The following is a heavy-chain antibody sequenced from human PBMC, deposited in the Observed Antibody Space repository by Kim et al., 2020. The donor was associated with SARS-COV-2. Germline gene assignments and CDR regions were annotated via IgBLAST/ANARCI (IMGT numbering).Heavy chain of an antibody. CDR3: AKEGKALLYLSRNYYYGMDV. V-gene: IGHV3-33*06. CDR2: IWYDGSNK. CDR1: GFTFSSYA. J-gene: IGHJ6*02. Sequence: GGSLRLSCAASGFTFSSYAMHWVRQAPGKGLEWVAVIWYDGSNKYYADSVKGRFTISRDNSKNTLYLQMNSLRAEDTAVYYCAKEGKALLYLSRNYYYGMDVWGQGTTVTVSS. D-gene: IGHD2-8*01.